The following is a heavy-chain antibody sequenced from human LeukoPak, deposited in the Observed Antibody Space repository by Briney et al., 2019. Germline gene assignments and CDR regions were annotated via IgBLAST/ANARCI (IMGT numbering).Heavy chain of an antibody. CDR2: ISSSSSTI. Sequence: GGSLRLSCAASGSTFSSYSMNWVRQAPGKGLEWVSYISSSSSTIYYADSVKGRFTISRDNAKNSLYLQMNSLRAEDTAVYYCAREGKVVYYYYYYMDVWGKGTTVTVSS. CDR3: AREGKVVYYYYYYMDV. CDR1: GSTFSSYS. V-gene: IGHV3-48*01. J-gene: IGHJ6*03.